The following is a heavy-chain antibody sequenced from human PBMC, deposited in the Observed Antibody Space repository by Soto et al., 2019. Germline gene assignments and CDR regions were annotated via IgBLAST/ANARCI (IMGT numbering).Heavy chain of an antibody. CDR2: IIPILGTA. D-gene: IGHD3-3*01. V-gene: IGHV1-69*06. J-gene: IGHJ6*02. Sequence: QVQLVQSGAEVKKPGSSVKVSCKASGGTFSSYAISWVRQAPGQGLEWMGGIIPILGTANYAQKFQGRVTITADKSTSTAYMELSSLRSEDTAVYYCARITRLRFLEWLPRYYYYGMDVWGQGTTVTVSS. CDR3: ARITRLRFLEWLPRYYYYGMDV. CDR1: GGTFSSYA.